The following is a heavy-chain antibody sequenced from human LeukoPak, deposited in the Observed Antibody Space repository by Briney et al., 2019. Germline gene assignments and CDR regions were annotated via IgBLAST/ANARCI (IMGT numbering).Heavy chain of an antibody. CDR3: VREGTSGNGDGYNSYDY. V-gene: IGHV3-33*01. Sequence: PGGSLRLSCAATGFTFSHFGMHWVRQAPGKGLERVAVIWYNGRNQYYRDSVKGRFTISRDNFKNTLHLQMNSLRVEDTAMYYCVREGTSGNGDGYNSYDYWGQGTLVTVSS. D-gene: IGHD5-24*01. CDR2: IWYNGRNQ. CDR1: GFTFSHFG. J-gene: IGHJ4*02.